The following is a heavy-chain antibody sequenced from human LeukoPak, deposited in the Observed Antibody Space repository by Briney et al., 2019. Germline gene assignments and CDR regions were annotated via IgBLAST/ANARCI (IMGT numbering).Heavy chain of an antibody. D-gene: IGHD5-12*01. J-gene: IGHJ4*02. CDR1: GFTFSSYA. CDR3: AKELVTEYGGYVPFDY. Sequence: GGSLRLSCAASGFTFSSYAMSWVRQAPGKGLEWVSAISGSGGSTYYADSVKGRFTISRDNSKNTLYLQMNSLRAEDTAVYYCAKELVTEYGGYVPFDYWGQGTLVTVSS. CDR2: ISGSGGST. V-gene: IGHV3-23*01.